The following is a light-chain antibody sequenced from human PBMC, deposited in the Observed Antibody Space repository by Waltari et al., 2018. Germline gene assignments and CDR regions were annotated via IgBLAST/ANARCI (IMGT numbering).Light chain of an antibody. V-gene: IGKV1-12*01. J-gene: IGKJ4*01. CDR3: QQANSFPLT. CDR2: TAS. CDR1: HAIRNW. Sequence: IQMTQSPSSVSASVGDRVTITCRASHAIRNWLTWYQHKPVQAPKLLIYTASTLHSGVPSRFSGSGSGTDFTLTISSLQPEDFATYYCQQANSFPLTFGGGTKVEI.